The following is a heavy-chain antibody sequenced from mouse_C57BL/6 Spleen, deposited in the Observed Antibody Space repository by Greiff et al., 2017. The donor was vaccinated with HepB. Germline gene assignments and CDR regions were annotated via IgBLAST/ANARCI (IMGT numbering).Heavy chain of an antibody. Sequence: VKLQQSGPGLVQPSQSLSITCTVSGFSLTSYGVHWVRQSPGKGLEWLGVIWSGGSTDYNAAFISRRSISKDNAKSQVFFKMNSLQADDTAIYYCARNYGSSRGDYWGQGTSVTVSS. CDR3: ARNYGSSRGDY. J-gene: IGHJ4*01. D-gene: IGHD1-1*01. V-gene: IGHV2-2*01. CDR1: GFSLTSYG. CDR2: IWSGGST.